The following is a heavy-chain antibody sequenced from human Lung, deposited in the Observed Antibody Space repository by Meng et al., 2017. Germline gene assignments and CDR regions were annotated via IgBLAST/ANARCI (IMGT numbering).Heavy chain of an antibody. CDR2: INHSGST. D-gene: IGHD4-11*01. V-gene: IGHV4-34*01. J-gene: IGHJ4*02. Sequence: PLQQWGAGLLKPSEALSLTCVVSGGAFSDYYWSWIRQPPGKGLEWIGEINHSGSTNYNPSLESRATISVDTSQNNLSLKLSSVTAADSAVYYCARGPTTMAHDFDYWGQGTLVTVSS. CDR1: GGAFSDYY. CDR3: ARGPTTMAHDFDY.